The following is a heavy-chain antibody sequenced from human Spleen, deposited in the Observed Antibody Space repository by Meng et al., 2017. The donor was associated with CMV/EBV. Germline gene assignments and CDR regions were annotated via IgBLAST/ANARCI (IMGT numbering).Heavy chain of an antibody. CDR3: ARLLGFYYDSSGSGLDY. V-gene: IGHV4-39*01. Sequence: ESLKISCTVSGGSMSSSGYFWAWIRQPPGKGLKWIGNMHFSGSTYYNPSLESRVTISVDTSKNQFSLNLSSVIATDTAVYYCARLLGFYYDSSGSGLDYWGQGALVTVSS. CDR1: GGSMSSSGYF. D-gene: IGHD3-22*01. J-gene: IGHJ4*02. CDR2: MHFSGST.